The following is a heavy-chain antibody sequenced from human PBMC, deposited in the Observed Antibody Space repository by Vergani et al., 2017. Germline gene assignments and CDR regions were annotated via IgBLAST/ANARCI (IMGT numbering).Heavy chain of an antibody. CDR1: GGSISSYY. D-gene: IGHD4-17*01. Sequence: QVQLQESGPGLVKPSETLSLTCTVSGGSISSYYWSWIRQPPGKGLEWIGYIYTSGSTNYNPSLKSRVTISVDTSKNQFSLKLSSVTAADTAVYYCARRPWTVTEYWYFDLWGRGTLGTVSS. CDR3: ARRPWTVTEYWYFDL. CDR2: IYTSGST. V-gene: IGHV4-4*09. J-gene: IGHJ2*01.